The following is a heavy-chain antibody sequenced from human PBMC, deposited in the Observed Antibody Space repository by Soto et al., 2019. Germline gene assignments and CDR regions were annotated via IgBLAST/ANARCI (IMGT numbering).Heavy chain of an antibody. V-gene: IGHV4-59*01. CDR2: LYYTGST. D-gene: IGHD3-3*01. CDR1: GGSISDFY. Sequence: SETLSLTCNVSGGSISDFYWSWIRQSPGKRLEWIGYLYYTGSTNYNPALKSRVNISLDTSKNQFSLKVRSVTAADTAVYYCARGGGYEFRSSQAPPIDGWGQGTTVTVSS. CDR3: ARGGGYEFRSSQAPPIDG. J-gene: IGHJ6*02.